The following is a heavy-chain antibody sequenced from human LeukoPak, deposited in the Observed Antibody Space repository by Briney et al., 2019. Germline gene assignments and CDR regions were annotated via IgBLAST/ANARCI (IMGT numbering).Heavy chain of an antibody. Sequence: PGGSLRLSCAASGFTFSSYAMHWVRQAPGKGLEWVAVISYDGGNKYYADSVKGRFTISRDNSKNTLYLQMNSLRAEDTAVYYCARDIVATITYGCDYWGQGTLVTVSS. CDR2: ISYDGGNK. D-gene: IGHD5-12*01. CDR1: GFTFSSYA. J-gene: IGHJ4*02. V-gene: IGHV3-30-3*01. CDR3: ARDIVATITYGCDY.